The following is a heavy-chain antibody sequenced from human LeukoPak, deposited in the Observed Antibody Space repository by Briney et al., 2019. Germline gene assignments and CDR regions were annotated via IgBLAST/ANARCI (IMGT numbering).Heavy chain of an antibody. CDR3: ARSPTTSYYYYYMDV. V-gene: IGHV4-4*07. J-gene: IGHJ6*03. CDR2: IYTSGST. Sequence: SETVSLTCTVSGGSISSYYWSWIRQPAGKGLEWIGRIYTSGSTNYNPSLKSRVTMSVDTSKNQFSLKLSSVTAADTAVYYCARSPTTSYYYYYMDVWGKGTTVTVSS. D-gene: IGHD4-11*01. CDR1: GGSISSYY.